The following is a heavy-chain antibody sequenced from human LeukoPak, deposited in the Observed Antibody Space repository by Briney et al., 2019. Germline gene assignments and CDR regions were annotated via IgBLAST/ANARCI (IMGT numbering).Heavy chain of an antibody. J-gene: IGHJ4*02. V-gene: IGHV3-7*01. Sequence: GGSLRLSCVASGFPFDNIWMDWVRQAPGKGLEWVASIKPDGSQKDYVDSVKGRFTISRDNGKNSLYLQLSSLRVEDTAVYYCATDRGFGSFDNWGQGTLVTVSS. D-gene: IGHD3-3*01. CDR2: IKPDGSQK. CDR3: ATDRGFGSFDN. CDR1: GFPFDNIW.